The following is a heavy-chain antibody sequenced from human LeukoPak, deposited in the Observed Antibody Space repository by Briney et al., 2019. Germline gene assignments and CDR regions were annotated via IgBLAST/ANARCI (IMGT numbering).Heavy chain of an antibody. V-gene: IGHV3-7*01. J-gene: IGHJ5*02. Sequence: GGSLRLSCTASGFTFSSYLMGWVRQAPGKGLEWVANIKQDGSAKYYVDSVKDRFTISRDNAKNSLYLQMNSLRAEDTAVYYCAQEHVDSSGYYYVPNWFDPWGQGTLVIVSS. D-gene: IGHD3-22*01. CDR2: IKQDGSAK. CDR3: AQEHVDSSGYYYVPNWFDP. CDR1: GFTFSSYL.